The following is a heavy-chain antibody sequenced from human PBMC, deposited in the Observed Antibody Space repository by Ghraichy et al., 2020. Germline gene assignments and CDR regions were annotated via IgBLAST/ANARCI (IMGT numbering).Heavy chain of an antibody. CDR3: ARAMGYCSGGSCYSDDAFDI. Sequence: GGSLRLSCAASGFTFSSYWIHWVRQAPGKGLVWVSRINSDGSSTSYADSVKGRFTISRDNAKNTLYLQMNSLRAEDTAVYYCARAMGYCSGGSCYSDDAFDIWGQGTMVTVSS. D-gene: IGHD2-15*01. V-gene: IGHV3-74*01. CDR1: GFTFSSYW. CDR2: INSDGSST. J-gene: IGHJ3*02.